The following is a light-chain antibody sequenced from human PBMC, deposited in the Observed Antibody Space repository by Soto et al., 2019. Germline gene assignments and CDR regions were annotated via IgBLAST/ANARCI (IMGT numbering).Light chain of an antibody. V-gene: IGKV3-15*01. J-gene: IGKJ1*01. CDR1: QSVSSD. CDR2: GAS. CDR3: QQYNNWPRT. Sequence: EIVMTQSPATLSVSPGERATLSCRASQSVSSDLAWYHQKPGQAPRLLIYGASTRATGIPARFSGSGSGTESTLTINSLQSEDFAVYYCQQYNNWPRTFGQGTKVEIK.